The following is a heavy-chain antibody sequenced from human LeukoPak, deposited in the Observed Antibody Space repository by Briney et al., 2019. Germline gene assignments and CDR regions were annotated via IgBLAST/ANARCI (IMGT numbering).Heavy chain of an antibody. J-gene: IGHJ4*02. CDR1: GGSISGSSYY. CDR3: AREANWGFDY. V-gene: IGHV4-61*01. CDR2: IYYSGST. D-gene: IGHD7-27*01. Sequence: SETLSLTCTVSGGSISGSSYYWNWIRQPPGKGLEWIGYIYYSGSTNYNPSLKSRVTISVDTSKNQFSLKLNSVTAADTAVYYCAREANWGFDYWGQGTLVTVSS.